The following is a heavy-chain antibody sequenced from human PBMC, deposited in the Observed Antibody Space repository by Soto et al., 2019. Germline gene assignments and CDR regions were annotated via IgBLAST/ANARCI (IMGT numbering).Heavy chain of an antibody. Sequence: QVQLVESGGGVVQPGRSLRLSCVGSGFTFSSYGMHWVRQAPGKGLEWLAVISFDGNYKYHADSVKGRFTISRDNSKNTLCLEMSSLRPEDTAVYYCVKDNLHCGSYESWDFDLWGRGTLVTVSS. CDR2: ISFDGNYK. V-gene: IGHV3-30*18. J-gene: IGHJ2*01. CDR3: VKDNLHCGSYESWDFDL. CDR1: GFTFSSYG. D-gene: IGHD1-26*01.